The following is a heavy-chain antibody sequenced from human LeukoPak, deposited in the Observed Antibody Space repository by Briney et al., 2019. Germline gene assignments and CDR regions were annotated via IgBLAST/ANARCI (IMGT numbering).Heavy chain of an antibody. J-gene: IGHJ4*02. CDR1: GFTFSDYD. V-gene: IGHV3-13*01. CDR2: IGTAGDT. Sequence: GGSLRLSCAASGFTFSDYDMHWVRQATGKGLEWVSAIGTAGDTYYTGSVKGRFTISRENAKNSLYLQMNNLRAGDTAVYYCVRVAKERVGGVYYFDYWGQGTPVTVSS. D-gene: IGHD1-1*01. CDR3: VRVAKERVGGVYYFDY.